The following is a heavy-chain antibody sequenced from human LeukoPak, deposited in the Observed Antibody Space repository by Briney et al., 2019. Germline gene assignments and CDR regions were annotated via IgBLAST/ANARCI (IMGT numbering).Heavy chain of an antibody. V-gene: IGHV4-39*01. D-gene: IGHD6-25*01. CDR1: GGPISSSTYY. CDR2: IYYSGSTYT. Sequence: SETLSLTCTVSGGPISSSTYYWAWIRQPPGKGLEWIETIYYSGSTYTYDNPSLKSRATISVDTSKNQFSPKLSSVAPADTAVYYCARHVSGPNDAFDIWGQGTMVTVSS. J-gene: IGHJ3*02. CDR3: ARHVSGPNDAFDI.